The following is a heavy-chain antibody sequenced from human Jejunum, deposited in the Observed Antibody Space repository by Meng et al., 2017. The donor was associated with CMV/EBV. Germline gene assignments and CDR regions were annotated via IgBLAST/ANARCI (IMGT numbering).Heavy chain of an antibody. CDR1: RYTFTSRV. V-gene: IGHV1-3*01. D-gene: IGHD6-19*01. CDR2: ISAGDSNT. CDR3: AREGAVAGLDLDY. J-gene: IGHJ4*02. Sequence: KASRYTFTSRVGHWVRQAPGQGLEWMGWISAGDSNTRYSRSLQGRVTISRDTSASTAYMELSGLTSEDTAVYYCAREGAVAGLDLDYWGQGTLVTVSS.